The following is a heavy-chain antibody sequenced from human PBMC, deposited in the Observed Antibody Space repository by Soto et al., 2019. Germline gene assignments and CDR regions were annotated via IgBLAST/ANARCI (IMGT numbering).Heavy chain of an antibody. Sequence: SDTLSLPRAVNGGAFSGYYRGLTRQPPGKGLEWIGEINHSGSTNYNPSLKSRVTISVDTSKNQFSLKLSSVTAADTAVYYCARGHIVVVQNAFDIWGQGTMVTVSS. V-gene: IGHV4-34*01. CDR3: ARGHIVVVQNAFDI. D-gene: IGHD2-21*01. J-gene: IGHJ3*02. CDR2: INHSGST. CDR1: GGAFSGYY.